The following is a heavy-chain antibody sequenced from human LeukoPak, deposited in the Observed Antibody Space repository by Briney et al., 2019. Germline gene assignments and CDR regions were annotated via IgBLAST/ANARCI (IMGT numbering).Heavy chain of an antibody. Sequence: NASQTLSLTCTVSGGSISSGGYYWGWLRQPPGKGLEWIGYIYHSGSTYYNPSLKSRVTISVDRSKNQFSLKLSSVTAADTAVYYCARGGETYYYDSSGYFIDYWGQGTLVTVSS. CDR3: ARGGETYYYDSSGYFIDY. V-gene: IGHV4-30-2*01. J-gene: IGHJ4*02. CDR1: GGSISSGGYY. CDR2: IYHSGST. D-gene: IGHD3-22*01.